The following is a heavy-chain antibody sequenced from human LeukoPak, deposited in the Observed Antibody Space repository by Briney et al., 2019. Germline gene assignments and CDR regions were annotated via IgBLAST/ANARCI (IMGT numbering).Heavy chain of an antibody. Sequence: GGSLRLSCAASGFTFDDYAMHWVRHAPGKGLEWVSGISWNSGSIGYADSVKGRFTISRDNAKNSLYLQMNSLRAEDTALYYCAKDRVGATAGGEFDYWGQGTLVTVSS. CDR2: ISWNSGSI. V-gene: IGHV3-9*01. D-gene: IGHD1-26*01. CDR3: AKDRVGATAGGEFDY. J-gene: IGHJ4*02. CDR1: GFTFDDYA.